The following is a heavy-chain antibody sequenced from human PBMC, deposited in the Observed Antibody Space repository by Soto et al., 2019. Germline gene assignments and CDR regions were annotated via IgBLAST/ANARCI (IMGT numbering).Heavy chain of an antibody. CDR3: ARGRCTSTLLSTSCYYYYYYGMDV. V-gene: IGHV1-69*12. D-gene: IGHD2-2*01. CDR2: IIPIFGTA. Sequence: QVQLVQSGAEVKKPGSSVKVSCKASGGTFSSYAISWVRQAPGQGLEWMGGIIPIFGTANYAQKFQGRVTITADEATSTGYMELSSLRSEDTAVYYCARGRCTSTLLSTSCYYYYYYGMDVWGRGTTVTVSS. CDR1: GGTFSSYA. J-gene: IGHJ6*02.